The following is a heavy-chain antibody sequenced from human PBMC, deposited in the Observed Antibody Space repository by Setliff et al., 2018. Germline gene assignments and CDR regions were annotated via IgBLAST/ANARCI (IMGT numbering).Heavy chain of an antibody. CDR1: GGSINSGSYY. V-gene: IGHV4-61*02. CDR2: IYSRGST. D-gene: IGHD3-22*01. Sequence: SETLSLTCTVSGGSINSGSYYWSWIRQPAGKGLEWIGRIYSRGSTNYNPSLKSRVTVSLDASKNQLSLKLSSVTAADTAVYYCARDHYDCYDSRQAFDIWGQGTMVTVSS. CDR3: ARDHYDCYDSRQAFDI. J-gene: IGHJ3*02.